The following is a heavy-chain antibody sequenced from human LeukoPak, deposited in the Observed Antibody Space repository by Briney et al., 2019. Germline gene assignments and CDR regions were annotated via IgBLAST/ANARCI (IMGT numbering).Heavy chain of an antibody. CDR2: LYYSGRT. J-gene: IGHJ4*02. V-gene: IGHV4-59*08. D-gene: IGHD2-8*01. CDR1: GGSISSYS. Sequence: PSETLSLTCTVSGGSISSYSWNWIRQPPGRGLEWIGNLYYSGRTSYNPSLKSRVTMSVDTSKNQLSLTLSSVTAADTAVYYCARHVYCTNGICSDYWGQGTLVTVSS. CDR3: ARHVYCTNGICSDY.